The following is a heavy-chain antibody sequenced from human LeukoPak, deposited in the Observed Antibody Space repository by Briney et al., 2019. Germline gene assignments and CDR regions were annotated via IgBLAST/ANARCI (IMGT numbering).Heavy chain of an antibody. CDR1: GGSISSYY. Sequence: PSETLSLTCTVSGGSISSYYWSWIRQPAGKGLEWIGRIYTSGSTNYNPSLKSRVTMSVDTSKNQFSLKLSSVTAADTAVYYCARDRRLYCTGGVCYFDAFYIWGQGTMGTVSS. CDR2: IYTSGST. D-gene: IGHD2-8*02. V-gene: IGHV4-4*07. J-gene: IGHJ3*02. CDR3: ARDRRLYCTGGVCYFDAFYI.